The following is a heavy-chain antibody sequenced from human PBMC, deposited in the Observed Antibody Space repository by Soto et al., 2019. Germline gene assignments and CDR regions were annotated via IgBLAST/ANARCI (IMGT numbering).Heavy chain of an antibody. Sequence: QVQLVQSGAEVKKPGASVRVSCKASGYTFTRYGISWVRQAPGQGLEWMGWISPFNGNTNFAQKLQGRLTMTTESSTTTVYMELRSLRSDDTAVYYCARYNLGQPFDYWGQGTLVTVSS. V-gene: IGHV1-18*01. CDR2: ISPFNGNT. D-gene: IGHD1-20*01. J-gene: IGHJ4*02. CDR3: ARYNLGQPFDY. CDR1: GYTFTRYG.